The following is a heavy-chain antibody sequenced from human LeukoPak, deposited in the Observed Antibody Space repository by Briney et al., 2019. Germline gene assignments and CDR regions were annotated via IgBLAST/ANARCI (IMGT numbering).Heavy chain of an antibody. CDR1: GYTFTGYY. CDR3: ARGEGCSSTRCYYYYYMDV. D-gene: IGHD2-2*01. CDR2: INPNSGGT. V-gene: IGHV1-2*02. Sequence: ASVKVSCKASGYTFTGYYMHWVRQAPGQGLEWMGWINPNSGGTNYAQKFQGRVTMTRDTSINTAYMELDRLRSDDTAVYYCARGEGCSSTRCYYYYYMDVWGKGTTVTVSS. J-gene: IGHJ6*03.